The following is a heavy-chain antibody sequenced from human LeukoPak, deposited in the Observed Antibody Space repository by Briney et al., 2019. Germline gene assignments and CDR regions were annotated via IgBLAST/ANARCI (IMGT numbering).Heavy chain of an antibody. CDR1: GFIFSNYG. Sequence: GGSLRLSCAASGFIFSNYGMNWVRQAPGKGLEWVAAISASGSATSYADSVKGRFTISRDNSKNTLYLQMNSLRAEDTAVYYCAKPTPRGPYYFDYWGQGTLVTVSS. J-gene: IGHJ4*02. V-gene: IGHV3-23*01. D-gene: IGHD3-10*01. CDR2: ISASGSAT. CDR3: AKPTPRGPYYFDY.